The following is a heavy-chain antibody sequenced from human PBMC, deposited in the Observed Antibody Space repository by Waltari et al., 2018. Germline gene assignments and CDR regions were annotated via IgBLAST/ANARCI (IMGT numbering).Heavy chain of an antibody. V-gene: IGHV4-59*08. CDR1: AGSISSYY. CDR2: IHDGGNT. J-gene: IGHJ6*03. Sequence: QVQLQESGPGLVKPSETLSLTCTVSAGSISSYYWSWIRQPPGKGLEWIGYIHDGGNTNDNPSPKSLVTMSLDTSKTQFSVKVSSVTAADTAVYYCARLGFCGSTSGSWGYYPYMDVWGNGTMVTISS. CDR3: ARLGFCGSTSGSWGYYPYMDV. D-gene: IGHD2-2*01.